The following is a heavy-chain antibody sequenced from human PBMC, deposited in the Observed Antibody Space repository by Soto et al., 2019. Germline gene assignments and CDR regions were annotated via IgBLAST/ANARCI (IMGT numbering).Heavy chain of an antibody. CDR2: IDTYGSAT. CDR1: GFTFSSYW. Sequence: GGSLSLSCAASGFTFSSYWMHWVRQAPGKGLVWVSRIDTYGSATRYADSVKGRFTISRDNAKNTLYLQMNTLRAEDTAVYYCARVLKSSGWDNDVFDIWGQGTMVTVSS. CDR3: ARVLKSSGWDNDVFDI. D-gene: IGHD6-19*01. V-gene: IGHV3-74*01. J-gene: IGHJ3*02.